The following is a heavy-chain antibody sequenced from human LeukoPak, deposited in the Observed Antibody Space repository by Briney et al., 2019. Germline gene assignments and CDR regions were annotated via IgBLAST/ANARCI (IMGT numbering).Heavy chain of an antibody. CDR2: ISSSGSTI. Sequence: GGSLRLSCAASGFTFGSYWMSWVRQAPGKGLEWVSYISSSGSTIYYADSVKGRFTISRDNAKNSLYLQMNSLRAEDTAVYYCASSTVTTGVVDYWGQGTLVTVSS. J-gene: IGHJ4*02. V-gene: IGHV3-48*03. D-gene: IGHD4-17*01. CDR3: ASSTVTTGVVDY. CDR1: GFTFGSYW.